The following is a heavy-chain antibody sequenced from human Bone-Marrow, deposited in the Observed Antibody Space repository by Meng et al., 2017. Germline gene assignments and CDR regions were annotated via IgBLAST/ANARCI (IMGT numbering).Heavy chain of an antibody. CDR2: INHSGST. J-gene: IGHJ6*02. V-gene: IGHV4-34*01. CDR1: GGSFSGYY. Sequence: SETLSLTCAVYGGSFSGYYWSWIRQPPGKGLEWIGEINHSGSTNYNPSLKSRITISVDTSKNQFSLKLSSVTAADTAVYYCARRAFGMDVWGQGTTVTVSS. D-gene: IGHD3-3*02. CDR3: ARRAFGMDV.